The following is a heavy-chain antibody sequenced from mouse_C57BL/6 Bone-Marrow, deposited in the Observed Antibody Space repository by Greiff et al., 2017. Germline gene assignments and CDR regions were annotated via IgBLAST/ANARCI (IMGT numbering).Heavy chain of an antibody. CDR1: GFTFSSYG. D-gene: IGHD1-1*01. CDR3: ARGSSPVYFDY. V-gene: IGHV5-6*01. CDR2: ISSGGSYT. Sequence: EVMLVESGGDLVKPGGSLKLSCAASGFTFSSYGMSWVRQTPDKRLEWVATISSGGSYTYYPDSVKGRFTISRDNAKNTLYLQMRSLKSEDTAVYYGARGSSPVYFDYWGQGTTLTVSA. J-gene: IGHJ2*01.